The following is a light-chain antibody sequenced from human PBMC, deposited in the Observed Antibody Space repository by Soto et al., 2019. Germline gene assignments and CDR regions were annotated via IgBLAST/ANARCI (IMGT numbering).Light chain of an antibody. J-gene: IGKJ3*01. V-gene: IGKV3-20*01. CDR1: ETLSSSY. CDR3: HQYNSWPRGT. CDR2: GAS. Sequence: EIVLTQSPGTLSLSPGESATLSCRASETLSSSYLAWFQQKPGQAPRLLIYGASNRATGIPDRFSGSGSRTNFSLTISRLDPEDFAVYYCHQYNSWPRGTFGPGTKVEIK.